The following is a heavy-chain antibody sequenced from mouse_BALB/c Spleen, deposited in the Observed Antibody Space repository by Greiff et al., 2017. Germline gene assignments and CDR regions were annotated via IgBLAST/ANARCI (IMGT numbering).Heavy chain of an antibody. CDR3: HCGSSYSY. D-gene: IGHD1-1*01. CDR1: GFNIKDYY. J-gene: IGHJ2*01. Sequence: EVQLQQSGAEIVRSGASVKLSCTASGFNIKDYYMHWVKQRPEKGLEWIGWIDPENGDTEYAPKFQGKANMPADTSSNTAYLQLSRLTSEDTAVYYCHCGSSYSYWGQGTTLTVSS. V-gene: IGHV14-4*02. CDR2: IDPENGDT.